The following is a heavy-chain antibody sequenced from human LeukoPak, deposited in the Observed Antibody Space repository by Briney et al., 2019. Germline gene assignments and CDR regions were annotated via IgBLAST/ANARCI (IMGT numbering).Heavy chain of an antibody. CDR1: GFTFSYFS. CDR3: AREMSTGGFDY. D-gene: IGHD5-24*01. CDR2: IWYDGSNK. J-gene: IGHJ4*02. V-gene: IGHV3-33*01. Sequence: PGRSLRLSCAASGFTFSYFSMHWVRQAPGKGLEWVAVIWYDGSNKYYADSVKGRFTISRDNSQNTMYLQMNSLRAEDTAVYYCAREMSTGGFDYWGQGTLVTVSS.